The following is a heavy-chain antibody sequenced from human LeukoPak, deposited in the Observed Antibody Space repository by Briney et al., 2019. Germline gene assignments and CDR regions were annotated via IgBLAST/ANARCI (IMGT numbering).Heavy chain of an antibody. CDR3: ARDRALAYCGGDCYSGAFDI. CDR1: GFTFSSYS. J-gene: IGHJ3*02. D-gene: IGHD2-21*02. CDR2: ISSSSSYI. V-gene: IGHV3-21*01. Sequence: PGGSLRLSCAASGFTFSSYSMNWVRQAPGKGLEWVSSISSSSSYIYYADSVKGRFTISRDNAKNSLYLQMNSLRAEDTAVYYCARDRALAYCGGDCYSGAFDIWGQGTMVTVSS.